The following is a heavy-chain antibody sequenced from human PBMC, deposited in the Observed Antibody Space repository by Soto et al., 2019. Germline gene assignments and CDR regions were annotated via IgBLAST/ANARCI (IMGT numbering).Heavy chain of an antibody. D-gene: IGHD1-26*01. Sequence: QVQLVQSGAEVKKPGSSVKVSCKASGGTFSSYTISWVRQAPGQGLEWMGRIIPILGIANYAQKFQGRVTXTXXKSTSTAYMELRSLRSEDTAVYYCGVEAKKTSFDYWGQGTLVTVSS. J-gene: IGHJ4*02. CDR3: GVEAKKTSFDY. V-gene: IGHV1-69*02. CDR2: IIPILGIA. CDR1: GGTFSSYT.